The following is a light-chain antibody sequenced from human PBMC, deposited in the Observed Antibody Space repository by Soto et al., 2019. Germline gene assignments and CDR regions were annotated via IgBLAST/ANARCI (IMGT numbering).Light chain of an antibody. CDR2: WAS. CDR3: QQYYSPPFT. Sequence: DIVMTQSPDSLAVSLGDRATINCKSSQSVLYSSNNKNYLAWYQQKPGQPPKLLIYWASTRESGVPDRFSGSGSGTDFTLTISSLQAEDVAVYYCQQYYSPPFTFGPGTKVDIK. CDR1: QSVLYSSNNKNY. J-gene: IGKJ3*01. V-gene: IGKV4-1*01.